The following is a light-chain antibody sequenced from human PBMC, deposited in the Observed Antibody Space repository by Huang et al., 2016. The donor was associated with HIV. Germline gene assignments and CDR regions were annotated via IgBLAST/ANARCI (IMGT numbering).Light chain of an antibody. CDR2: AAS. CDR1: QSISNY. J-gene: IGKJ1*01. Sequence: DIQMTQSPSSLSAFVGDRVTITCRASQSISNYLNWYQQKPGKAPNLLIYAASSLRSWVPSRFSGSGSGTEFTLTISSLRPEDFATYYCQQSYYTPWTFGQGTKVEIK. V-gene: IGKV1-39*01. CDR3: QQSYYTPWT.